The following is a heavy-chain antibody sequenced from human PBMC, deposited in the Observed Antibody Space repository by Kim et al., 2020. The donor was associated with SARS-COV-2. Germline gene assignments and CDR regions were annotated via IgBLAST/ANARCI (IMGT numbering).Heavy chain of an antibody. J-gene: IGHJ4*02. CDR3: ARRHCSSTNCYPFDD. V-gene: IGHV5-51*01. D-gene: IGHD2-2*01. CDR2: IYPGDSDT. CDR1: GYSFTSFW. Sequence: GESLKISCKGSGYSFTSFWIGWVRQMPGKGLEWMGIIYPGDSDTRYSPSFQGQVTISADKSISTAYLQWSSLKASDTAMYYCARRHCSSTNCYPFDDWGQGTLVTVSS.